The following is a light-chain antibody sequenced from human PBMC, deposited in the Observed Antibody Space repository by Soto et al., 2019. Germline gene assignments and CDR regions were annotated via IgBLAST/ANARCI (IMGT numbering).Light chain of an antibody. CDR3: SSSTSSSTSTLWV. CDR1: SSDVGGYNY. Sequence: QSALTQPASVSGSPGQSITISCTGTSSDVGGYNYVSWYQQHPGKVPKLMIYEVSNRPAGVANRFSGSKSGNTGSLTISGLQAEDEADYYCSSSTSSSTSTLWVFGRGTKRTVL. CDR2: EVS. V-gene: IGLV2-14*01. J-gene: IGLJ3*02.